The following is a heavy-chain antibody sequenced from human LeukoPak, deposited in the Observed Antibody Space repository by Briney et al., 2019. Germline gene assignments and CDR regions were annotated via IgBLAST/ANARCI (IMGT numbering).Heavy chain of an antibody. J-gene: IGHJ4*02. V-gene: IGHV4-4*02. D-gene: IGHD1-26*01. Sequence: SETLSLTCALSTVSGSSGNFWSWVRQPPGEGLEWIGEVHKSGRTNYNPSLKTRVTISIDASKNQLSLEVTSVTAADRAVYYCARELLGAPTPGAYWGQGTRVAVSS. CDR2: VHKSGRT. CDR1: TVSGSSGNF. CDR3: ARELLGAPTPGAY.